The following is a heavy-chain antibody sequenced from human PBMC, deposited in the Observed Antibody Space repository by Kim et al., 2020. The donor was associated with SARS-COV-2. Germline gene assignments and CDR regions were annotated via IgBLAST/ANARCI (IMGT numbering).Heavy chain of an antibody. V-gene: IGHV4-39*01. CDR2: IYYSGST. D-gene: IGHD3-10*01. CDR3: ARRTDEYGSGDDAFDI. Sequence: SETLSLTCTVSGGSISSSSYYWGWIRQPPGKGLEWIGSIYYSGSTYYNPSLKSRVTISVDTSKNQFSLKLSSVTAADTAVYYCARRTDEYGSGDDAFDI. J-gene: IGHJ3*02. CDR1: GGSISSSSYY.